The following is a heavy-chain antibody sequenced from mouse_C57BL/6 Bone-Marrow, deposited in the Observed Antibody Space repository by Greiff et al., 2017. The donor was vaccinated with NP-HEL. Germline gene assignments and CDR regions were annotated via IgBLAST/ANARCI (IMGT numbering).Heavy chain of an antibody. CDR1: GFTFSSYA. CDR2: ISSGGDYI. V-gene: IGHV5-9-1*02. CDR3: TRVYYGSSFYYFDY. D-gene: IGHD1-1*01. J-gene: IGHJ2*01. Sequence: EVHLVESGEGLVKPGGSLKLSCAASGFTFSSYAMSWVRQTPEKRLEWVAYISSGGDYIYYADTVKGRFTISRDNARNTLYLQMSSLKSEDTAMYYCTRVYYGSSFYYFDYWGQGTTLTVSS.